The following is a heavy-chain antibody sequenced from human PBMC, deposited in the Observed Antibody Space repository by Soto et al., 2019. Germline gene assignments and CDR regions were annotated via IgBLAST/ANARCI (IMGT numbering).Heavy chain of an antibody. CDR3: AKVVGDGYNYAFDI. Sequence: QVQLVESGGGVVQPGRSLRLSCAASGFTFSSYGMHWVRQAPGKGLEWVAVISYDGSNKYYADSVKGRFTISRDNSKKTLALQMHSPRDEDTAVYYCAKVVGDGYNYAFDIWGQGTMVTVSS. J-gene: IGHJ3*02. CDR2: ISYDGSNK. CDR1: GFTFSSYG. D-gene: IGHD5-12*01. V-gene: IGHV3-30*18.